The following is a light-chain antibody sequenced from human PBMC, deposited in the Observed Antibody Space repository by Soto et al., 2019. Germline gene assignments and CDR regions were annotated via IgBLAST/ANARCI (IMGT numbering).Light chain of an antibody. CDR1: QTVSDMY. Sequence: EIVLTQSPGTLSLSPGERATLSCRASQTVSDMYLAWYQQKPGQAPRLFIYASNRATGIPDRFSGSGSGTDFTLTIGRLEPEDFAVYYCQHYGTSALFGPGTKVDIK. V-gene: IGKV3-20*01. CDR2: AS. CDR3: QHYGTSAL. J-gene: IGKJ3*01.